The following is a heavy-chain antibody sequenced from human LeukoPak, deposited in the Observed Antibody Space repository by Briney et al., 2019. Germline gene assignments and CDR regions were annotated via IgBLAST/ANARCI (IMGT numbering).Heavy chain of an antibody. D-gene: IGHD3-22*01. Sequence: ASVKVSCKASGGTFSSYAISWVRQAPGQGLEWMGGIIPIFGTANYAQKFQGRVTITTDESTSTAYMELSGLRSEDTAVYYCARGRDYYDSSGYYIFDYWGQGTLVTVSS. J-gene: IGHJ4*02. CDR2: IIPIFGTA. CDR3: ARGRDYYDSSGYYIFDY. V-gene: IGHV1-69*05. CDR1: GGTFSSYA.